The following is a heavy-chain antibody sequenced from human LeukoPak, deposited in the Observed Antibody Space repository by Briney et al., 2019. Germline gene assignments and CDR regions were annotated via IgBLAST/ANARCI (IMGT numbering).Heavy chain of an antibody. CDR3: ARRTYYYDSSGYLDY. J-gene: IGHJ4*02. V-gene: IGHV4-38-2*01. Sequence: SGTLSLTCAVSGYSISSGYYWGWIRQPPGKGLEWIGSIYHSGSTYYNPSLKSRVTISVDTSKNQFSLKLSSVTAADTAVYYCARRTYYYDSSGYLDYWGQGTLVTVSS. CDR2: IYHSGST. CDR1: GYSISSGYY. D-gene: IGHD3-22*01.